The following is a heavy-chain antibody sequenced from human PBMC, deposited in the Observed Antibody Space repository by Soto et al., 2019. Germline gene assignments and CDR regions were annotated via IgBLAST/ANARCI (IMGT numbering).Heavy chain of an antibody. J-gene: IGHJ4*02. CDR1: GFTLCAPA. V-gene: IGHV3-73*01. D-gene: IGHD6-19*01. CDR2: IGSRGETYAT. CDR3: SRGASGWFFN. Sequence: SGGSLRLPRSASGFTLCAPALQLARPASGKGMEWLGRIGSRGETYATTCAASVKGRFTISRDDSKKTAYLQMNSLESEDTVVYYCSRGASGWFFNWSRAPLVTVSS.